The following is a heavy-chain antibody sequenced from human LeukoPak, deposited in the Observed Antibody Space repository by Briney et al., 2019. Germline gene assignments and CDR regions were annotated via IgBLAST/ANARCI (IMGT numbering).Heavy chain of an antibody. V-gene: IGHV3-23*01. D-gene: IGHD5-24*01. J-gene: IGHJ4*02. CDR1: GFTFSSYA. CDR2: ITGSTGST. Sequence: PGGSLRLSCAASGFTFSSYAMTWVRQPPGKGLEGVSSITGSTGSTYYADSVKGRFTISRDNSKNTLYLQMNSLRAEDTAVYYCAKDVVEMATIPHSWGQGTLVTVSS. CDR3: AKDVVEMATIPHS.